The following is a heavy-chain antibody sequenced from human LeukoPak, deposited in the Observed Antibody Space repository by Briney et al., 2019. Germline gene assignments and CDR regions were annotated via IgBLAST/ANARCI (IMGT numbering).Heavy chain of an antibody. D-gene: IGHD3-16*01. CDR3: AKSFGGVIPFDY. CDR1: GFTFKIYS. J-gene: IGHJ4*02. CDR2: ISSSSTI. V-gene: IGHV3-48*04. Sequence: PGGSLRLSCAASGFTFKIYSMNWVRQAPGKGLEWVSYISSSSTIYYADSVKGRFTISRDNAKNSLYLQMDSLRAEDTAVYYCAKSFGGVIPFDYWGQGTLVTVSS.